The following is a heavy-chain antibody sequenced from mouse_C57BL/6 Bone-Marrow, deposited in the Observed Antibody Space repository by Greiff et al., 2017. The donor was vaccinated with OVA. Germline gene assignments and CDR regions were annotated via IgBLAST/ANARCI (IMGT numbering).Heavy chain of an antibody. CDR3: ARPSSGYDAMDY. J-gene: IGHJ4*01. CDR2: IDPSDSET. CDR1: GYTFTSYW. D-gene: IGHD3-2*02. V-gene: IGHV1-52*01. Sequence: VQLQQPGAELVRPGSSVKLSCKASGYTFTSYWMHWVKQRPIQGLEWIGNIDPSDSETHYNQKFKDKATLTVDKSSSTAYMQLSSLTSEDSAVYYCARPSSGYDAMDYWGQGTSVTVSS.